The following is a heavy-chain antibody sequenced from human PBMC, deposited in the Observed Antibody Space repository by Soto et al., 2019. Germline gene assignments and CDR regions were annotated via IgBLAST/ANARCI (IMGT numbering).Heavy chain of an antibody. CDR1: GFTFRTYG. Sequence: VQLVESGGGVVQPGRSLRLSCAVSGFTFRTYGMYWVRKAPGKGLEWVAVIWYDASNKYYAESVKGRFTIPRDNSENTLSLQMNSLTAEDTAVYYCARGRVDGGELDLWGQGTLVTVSS. J-gene: IGHJ4*02. V-gene: IGHV3-33*01. CDR3: ARGRVDGGELDL. D-gene: IGHD1-26*01. CDR2: IWYDASNK.